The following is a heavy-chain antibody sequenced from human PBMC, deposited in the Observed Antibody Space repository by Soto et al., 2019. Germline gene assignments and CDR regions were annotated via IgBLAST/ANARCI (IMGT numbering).Heavy chain of an antibody. Sequence: SETLSLTCAVSGGSISSSNWWSWVRQPPGKGLEWIGEIYHSGSTNYNPSLKSRVTISVDKSKNQFSLKLSSVTAADTAVYYCARDNYYDSSGYYYRGMAYGMGVWGQGTTVTVSS. V-gene: IGHV4-4*02. D-gene: IGHD3-22*01. CDR3: ARDNYYDSSGYYYRGMAYGMGV. CDR1: GGSISSSNW. CDR2: IYHSGST. J-gene: IGHJ6*02.